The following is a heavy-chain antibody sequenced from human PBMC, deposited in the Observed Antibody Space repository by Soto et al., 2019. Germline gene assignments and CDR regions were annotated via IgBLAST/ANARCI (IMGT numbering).Heavy chain of an antibody. J-gene: IGHJ4*02. V-gene: IGHV3-74*01. CDR2: INSDGSST. CDR1: GFTFSSYW. D-gene: IGHD2-21*02. Sequence: EVQLVESGGGLVQPGGSLRLSCAASGFTFSSYWMHWVRQAPGKGLVWVSRINSDGSSTSYADSVKGRFTISRDNAKNTLYLQMNSLGAEDTAVYYCARANCGGDCYRSPVPPQLDYWGQGTLVTVSS. CDR3: ARANCGGDCYRSPVPPQLDY.